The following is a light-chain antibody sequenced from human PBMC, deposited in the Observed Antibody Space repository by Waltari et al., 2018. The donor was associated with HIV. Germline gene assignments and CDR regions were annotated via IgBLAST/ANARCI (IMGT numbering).Light chain of an antibody. CDR3: SSHAGSKVV. CDR1: SSDVGGYNY. CDR2: DVI. Sequence: QSALTQPPSASGSPGQSVTLSCTGTSSDVGGYNYVSWHQQHPGKAPKLMIYDVIKRPSGVPVRFSGSKSGNTASLTVSGLQPDDEADYYCSSHAGSKVVFGGGTRLTVL. J-gene: IGLJ2*01. V-gene: IGLV2-8*01.